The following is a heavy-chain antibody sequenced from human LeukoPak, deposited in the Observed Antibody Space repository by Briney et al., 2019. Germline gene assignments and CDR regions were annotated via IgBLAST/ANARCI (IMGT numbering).Heavy chain of an antibody. CDR1: GDSVSSNSAA. J-gene: IGHJ4*02. V-gene: IGHV6-1*01. CDR2: TYYRSKWYN. D-gene: IGHD7-27*01. CDR3: ARELTGFDY. Sequence: SQTLSLTCAISGDSVSSNSAAWNWLRQSPSRGLEWLGRTYYRSKWYNEYAISVKSPITINADTSKNQFSLQLNSATPEDTAVYYCARELTGFDYWGQGTLVTVSS.